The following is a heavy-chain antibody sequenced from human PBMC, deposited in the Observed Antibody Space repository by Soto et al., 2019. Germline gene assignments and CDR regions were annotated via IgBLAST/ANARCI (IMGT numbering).Heavy chain of an antibody. Sequence: GRSLGLSCVVSAFTFSATSINWFRPAPGKGLEWVSSISSRSDIYYADSVKGRFTISRDNAKNSVSLQMNSLRAEDTAVYYCAREYTAWPLAYGLDVWGQGTTVTVSS. D-gene: IGHD2-2*02. CDR3: AREYTAWPLAYGLDV. V-gene: IGHV3-21*01. J-gene: IGHJ6*02. CDR2: ISSRSDI. CDR1: AFTFSATS.